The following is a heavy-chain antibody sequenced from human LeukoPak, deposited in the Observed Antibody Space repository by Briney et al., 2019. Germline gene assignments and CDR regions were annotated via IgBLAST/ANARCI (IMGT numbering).Heavy chain of an antibody. D-gene: IGHD1-20*01. CDR2: IYTSGST. Sequence: SETLSLTCTVSGGSISSYYWSWIRQPAGKGLEWIGRIYTSGSTNYNPSLKSRVTMSVDTSKNQFSLKLSSVTAADTAVYYCARVIEGIIGEFPPRWFDPWGQGTLVTVSS. CDR1: GGSISSYY. CDR3: ARVIEGIIGEFPPRWFDP. J-gene: IGHJ5*02. V-gene: IGHV4-4*07.